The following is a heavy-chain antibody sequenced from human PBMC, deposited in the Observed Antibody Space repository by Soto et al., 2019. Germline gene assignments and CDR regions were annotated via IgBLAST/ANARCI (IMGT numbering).Heavy chain of an antibody. Sequence: QVQLQESGPGLVKPSQTLSLTCTVSGGSISSGDYYWSWIRQPPGKGLEWIGYIYYSGSTYYNPSRKSRVTISVDTSKNQFSLKLSSVTAADTAVYYCARGDTMVRGVIPYWGQGTLVTVSS. CDR2: IYYSGST. CDR3: ARGDTMVRGVIPY. V-gene: IGHV4-30-4*01. J-gene: IGHJ4*02. CDR1: GGSISSGDYY. D-gene: IGHD3-10*01.